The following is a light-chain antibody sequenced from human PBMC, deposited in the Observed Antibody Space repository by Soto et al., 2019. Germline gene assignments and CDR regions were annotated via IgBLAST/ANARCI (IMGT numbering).Light chain of an antibody. Sequence: QSALTQPASVSGSPEQPITISCTGTSSDVGGYNYVSWYQQHPGKSPKLMIYEVSNRPSGVSNRVSGSKSGNTASLTISGLQAEDEADYYCTSYTSSSTPVFGPGTTLTVL. CDR3: TSYTSSSTPV. CDR1: SSDVGGYNY. J-gene: IGLJ1*01. V-gene: IGLV2-14*01. CDR2: EVS.